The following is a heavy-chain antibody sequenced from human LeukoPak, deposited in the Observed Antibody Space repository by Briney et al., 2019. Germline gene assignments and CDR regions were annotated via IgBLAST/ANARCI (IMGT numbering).Heavy chain of an antibody. CDR1: GASVSTTAYF. CDR2: IYASGNT. V-gene: IGHV4-61*02. J-gene: IGHJ3*01. Sequence: PSETLSLTRSVSGASVSTTAYFWNWIRQPAGEGLEWIGRIYASGNTHYNPSLKSRVTMSLDTSKNQFSLTMNSVTAADSAVYFCASYREAYDLYPHGLDVWGRGTVVTVSS. CDR3: ASYREAYDLYPHGLDV. D-gene: IGHD5-24*01.